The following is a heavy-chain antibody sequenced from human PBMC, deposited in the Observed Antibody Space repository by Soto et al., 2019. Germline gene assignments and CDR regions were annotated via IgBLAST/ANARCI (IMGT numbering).Heavy chain of an antibody. V-gene: IGHV5-51*04. D-gene: IGHD3-3*01. CDR1: GYNFAGYW. Sequence: GESLKISCKGSGYNFAGYWIAWVRRMPGKGLELMGIIYPSDSDTRYRPSFQGQVTISADKPISSAYLQWGSLRASDTAMYYCARGGVSTRTFDYWGQGTPVTVSS. CDR2: IYPSDSDT. J-gene: IGHJ4*02. CDR3: ARGGVSTRTFDY.